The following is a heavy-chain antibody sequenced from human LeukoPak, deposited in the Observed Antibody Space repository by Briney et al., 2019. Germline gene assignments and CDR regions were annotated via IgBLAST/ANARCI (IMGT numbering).Heavy chain of an antibody. CDR3: ARVRFGDY. J-gene: IGHJ4*02. Sequence: GGSLRLSCAASGFTFSSYWMTWVRQAPGKGLEWVANIKQDGCEKYYMDSVKGRFTISRDNAKNSLYLQMNSLRAEDAAVYYCARVRFGDYWGQGTLVTVSS. D-gene: IGHD3-10*01. CDR1: GFTFSSYW. CDR2: IKQDGCEK. V-gene: IGHV3-7*01.